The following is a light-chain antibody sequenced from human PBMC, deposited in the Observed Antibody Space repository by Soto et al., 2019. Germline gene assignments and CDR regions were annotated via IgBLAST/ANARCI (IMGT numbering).Light chain of an antibody. CDR3: QSYDGSNPDVV. Sequence: NFMLTQPHSVSESPGQTVTISCTGSSGSIATNYVQWYQQRPGSAPTTVIYEDTQRPSGVPERFSGSIDSSSNSASLTISGLKNEDEADYYCQSYDGSNPDVVFGGGTKLTVL. CDR1: SGSIATNY. CDR2: EDT. J-gene: IGLJ2*01. V-gene: IGLV6-57*02.